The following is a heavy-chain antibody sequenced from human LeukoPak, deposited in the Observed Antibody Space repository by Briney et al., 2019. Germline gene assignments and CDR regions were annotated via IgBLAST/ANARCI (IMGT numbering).Heavy chain of an antibody. Sequence: ASVKVSCKASGYTFTSYGISWVRQAPGQGLEWMGWISAYNGNTNYAQKLQGRVTMTTDTSTSTAYMELRSLRSDDTAVYYCARTRADSSGYYSAGDYWGQGTLVTVSS. V-gene: IGHV1-18*01. J-gene: IGHJ4*02. D-gene: IGHD3-22*01. CDR1: GYTFTSYG. CDR2: ISAYNGNT. CDR3: ARTRADSSGYYSAGDY.